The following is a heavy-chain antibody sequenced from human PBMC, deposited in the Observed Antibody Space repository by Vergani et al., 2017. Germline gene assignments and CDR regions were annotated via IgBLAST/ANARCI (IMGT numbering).Heavy chain of an antibody. J-gene: IGHJ5*02. Sequence: QLQLQESGPGLVKPSATLSLPCSVSGASIRSRNYYWGWIRQPPGKGLEWIASIYYSGSTYYNPSLKSRVTISVDTSKNQFSLKLRSVTAADTAVYFCARHSTVEWLVKLGWIDPWGQGILVTVSA. CDR3: ARHSTVEWLVKLGWIDP. D-gene: IGHD6-19*01. CDR1: GASIRSRNYY. CDR2: IYYSGST. V-gene: IGHV4-39*01.